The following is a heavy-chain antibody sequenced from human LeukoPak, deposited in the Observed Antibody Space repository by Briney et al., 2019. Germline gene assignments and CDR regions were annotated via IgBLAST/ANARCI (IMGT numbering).Heavy chain of an antibody. Sequence: SETLSLTCTVSGGSISSYYWSWIRQPPGKGLEWIGRIYTSGSTNYNTSLKSRVTMSVDTSKNQFSLKLSSVTAADTAVYYCARWTGQGGDYYYYMDVWGKGTTVTVSS. CDR2: IYTSGST. CDR1: GGSISSYY. V-gene: IGHV4-4*07. D-gene: IGHD1-14*01. CDR3: ARWTGQGGDYYYYMDV. J-gene: IGHJ6*03.